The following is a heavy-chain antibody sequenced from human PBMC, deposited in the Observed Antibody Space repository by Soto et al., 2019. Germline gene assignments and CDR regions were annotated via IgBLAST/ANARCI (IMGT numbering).Heavy chain of an antibody. Sequence: QVQLQESGPGLVKPSETLSLTCTVSGGSISSYYWSWIRQPPGKGLEWIGYIYYSGSTNYNPSLKSRVTISVDTSKNQFSLKLSSVTAADTAVYYCARDPGIAAAGTWYYYYGMDVWGQGTTVTVSS. V-gene: IGHV4-59*01. CDR2: IYYSGST. J-gene: IGHJ6*02. D-gene: IGHD6-13*01. CDR1: GGSISSYY. CDR3: ARDPGIAAAGTWYYYYGMDV.